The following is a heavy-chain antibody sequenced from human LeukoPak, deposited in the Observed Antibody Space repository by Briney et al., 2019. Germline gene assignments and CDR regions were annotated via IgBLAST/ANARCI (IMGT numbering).Heavy chain of an antibody. D-gene: IGHD5-24*01. CDR3: AKDLRWLQSSAFDY. CDR1: GFTFDDYA. V-gene: IGHV3-9*01. Sequence: GRSLRLSCAASGFTFDDYAMHWVRQAPRKGLEWVSGISWNSGSIGYADSVKGRFTISRDNAKNSLYLQMNSLRAEDTALYYCAKDLRWLQSSAFDYWGQGTLVTVSS. CDR2: ISWNSGSI. J-gene: IGHJ4*02.